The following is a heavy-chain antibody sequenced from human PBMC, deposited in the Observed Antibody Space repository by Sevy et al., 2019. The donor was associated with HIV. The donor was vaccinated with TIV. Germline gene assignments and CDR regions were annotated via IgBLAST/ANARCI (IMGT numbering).Heavy chain of an antibody. CDR3: ARAPEYGDYVYYFDY. CDR1: GFTFSRYW. CDR2: IKQDGSEK. Sequence: GSLRLSCAGSGFTFSRYWMSWVRRAPGKGMEWVANIKQDGSEKYYVDSVKGRFTISRDNAKNSLYLQMNSLRAEDTAVYYCARAPEYGDYVYYFDYWGQGTLVTVSS. V-gene: IGHV3-7*01. D-gene: IGHD4-17*01. J-gene: IGHJ4*02.